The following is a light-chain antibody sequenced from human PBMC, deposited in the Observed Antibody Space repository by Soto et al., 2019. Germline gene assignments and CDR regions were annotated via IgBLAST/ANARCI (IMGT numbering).Light chain of an antibody. CDR2: AAS. V-gene: IGKV1-39*01. CDR1: QDISNY. Sequence: DIHMTHTPGSLLSSIGHTVTISCQASQDISNYLNWYQQKPGKAPKLLIYAASSLQSGVPSRFSGSGSGTDFTLTITSLQPEDFATYYCQQSYSTPPTFGQGTKVDIK. J-gene: IGKJ1*01. CDR3: QQSYSTPPT.